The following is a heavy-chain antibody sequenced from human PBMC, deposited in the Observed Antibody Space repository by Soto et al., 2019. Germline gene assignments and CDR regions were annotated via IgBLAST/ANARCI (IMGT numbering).Heavy chain of an antibody. Sequence: QITLNESGPTVVKPAETLTLTCTFSGFSLTTSGVGVGWIRQSPGKAPEWLGLIFCGVDKRYSASLKSRLTITKDTSKTQVVLTMASVDPADTATYYCAHRILRTVFGLVTTTAIYFDFWGQGTPVVVSS. V-gene: IGHV2-5*02. CDR2: IFCGVDK. D-gene: IGHD3-3*01. CDR1: GFSLTTSGVG. CDR3: AHRILRTVFGLVTTTAIYFDF. J-gene: IGHJ4*02.